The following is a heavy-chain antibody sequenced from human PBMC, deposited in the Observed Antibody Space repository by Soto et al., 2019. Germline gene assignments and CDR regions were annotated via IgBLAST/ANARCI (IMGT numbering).Heavy chain of an antibody. CDR3: ANGESSGWPAFDY. J-gene: IGHJ4*02. CDR1: GFTFSTCA. CDR2: ISATDGGT. V-gene: IGHV3-23*01. D-gene: IGHD6-19*01. Sequence: GFLRLSFAASGFTFSTCAMSLVRQAPGKGLEWVSTISATDGGTYYADSVTGRFTISRDNSKNTLSLQMNSLRADDTAVYYCANGESSGWPAFDYWGQGTLVTVYS.